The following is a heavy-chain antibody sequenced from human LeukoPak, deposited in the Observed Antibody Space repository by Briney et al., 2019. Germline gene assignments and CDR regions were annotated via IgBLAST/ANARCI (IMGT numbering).Heavy chain of an antibody. CDR3: ARDRGYCSGGSCYSCLDY. D-gene: IGHD2-15*01. J-gene: IGHJ4*02. V-gene: IGHV4-59*01. CDR1: GGSISSYY. Sequence: PSETLSLTRTVSGGSISSYYWSWIRQPPGKGLEWIGYIYYSGSTNYNPSLKSRVTISVDTSKNQFSLKLSSVTAADTAVYYCARDRGYCSGGSCYSCLDYWGQGTLVTVSS. CDR2: IYYSGST.